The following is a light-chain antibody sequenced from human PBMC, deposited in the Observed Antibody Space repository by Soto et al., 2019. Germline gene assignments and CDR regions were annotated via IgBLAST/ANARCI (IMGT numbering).Light chain of an antibody. CDR3: QQYNSYLIT. V-gene: IGKV1-5*03. CDR2: KAS. CDR1: QSISSW. Sequence: DIQMTQSPSTLSASVGDRVTITCRASQSISSWLAWYQQKPGKAPKPLIYKASSLESGVPSRFSGSGSGTEFTLTISSLQPDDFATYYRQQYNSYLITFGQGTRLEIK. J-gene: IGKJ5*01.